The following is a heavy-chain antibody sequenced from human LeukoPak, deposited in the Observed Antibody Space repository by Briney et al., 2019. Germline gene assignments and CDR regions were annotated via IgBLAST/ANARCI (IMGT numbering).Heavy chain of an antibody. Sequence: GGSLRLSCAASGFTFSSYEMNWVRQAPGKGLEWVSYISSSGSTIYYADSVKGRFTISRDNSKNTLYLQMNSLRAEDTALYYCAKDVSTILFDYWGQGTLVTVSS. CDR2: ISSSGSTI. D-gene: IGHD5/OR15-5a*01. J-gene: IGHJ4*02. CDR1: GFTFSSYE. V-gene: IGHV3-48*03. CDR3: AKDVSTILFDY.